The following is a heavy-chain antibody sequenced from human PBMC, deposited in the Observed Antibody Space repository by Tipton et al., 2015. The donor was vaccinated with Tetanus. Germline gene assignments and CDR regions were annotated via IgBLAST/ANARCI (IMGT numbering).Heavy chain of an antibody. CDR1: GGSISDYY. D-gene: IGHD1-26*01. Sequence: TLSLTCTVSGGSISDYYWSWIRQPAGKGLEWIGRIYISGKTYYNPSLKSRITMSVDASKNQFSLKLSSVTAADTDVYYCARGGGTVGSIPLYSWLDPWGQGTLVTVSS. V-gene: IGHV4-4*07. J-gene: IGHJ5*02. CDR3: ARGGGTVGSIPLYSWLDP. CDR2: IYISGKT.